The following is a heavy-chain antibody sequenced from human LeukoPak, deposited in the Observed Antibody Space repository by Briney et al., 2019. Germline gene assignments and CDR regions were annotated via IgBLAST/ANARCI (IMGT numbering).Heavy chain of an antibody. CDR3: ARGLMTGAAGTYYYYGMDV. J-gene: IGHJ6*02. D-gene: IGHD6-13*01. V-gene: IGHV3-64*01. CDR1: GFIFSRYG. CDR2: ISNSGGST. Sequence: GSLRLSCAGSGFIFSRYGMNWVRQAPGKGLEYVSAISNSGGSTYYANSVKVRFTISRDNSKNTLYLQMGSLRGEDMAVYYCARGLMTGAAGTYYYYGMDVWGQGTTVTVSS.